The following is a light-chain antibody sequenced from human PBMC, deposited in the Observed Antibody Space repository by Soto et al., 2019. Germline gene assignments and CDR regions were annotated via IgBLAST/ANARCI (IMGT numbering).Light chain of an antibody. CDR3: ATWDDSLSGVV. CDR2: RNN. J-gene: IGLJ2*01. V-gene: IGLV1-47*01. Sequence: QSVLTQPPSASGTPGQRVTISCSGSSSNIGSNYVYWYQQLPGTAPTLLIYRNNQRPSGVPDRFSGSKSGTSASLAISGLRSEDEADDYCATWDDSLSGVVFGGGTKVTVL. CDR1: SSNIGSNY.